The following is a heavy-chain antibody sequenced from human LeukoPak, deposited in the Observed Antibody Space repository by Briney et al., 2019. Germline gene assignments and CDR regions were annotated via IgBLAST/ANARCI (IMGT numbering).Heavy chain of an antibody. Sequence: SQTLSLTCAISGDSFSSNSAAWNWFRQSPSRGLEWLGRTYYRSNWYNDYAVSVKSRITINPDTSKNQFSLQLNSVTPEDTAVYYCARQGSRRFDPWGQGTLVTVSS. CDR1: GDSFSSNSAA. J-gene: IGHJ5*02. CDR2: TYYRSNWYN. V-gene: IGHV6-1*01. CDR3: ARQGSRRFDP.